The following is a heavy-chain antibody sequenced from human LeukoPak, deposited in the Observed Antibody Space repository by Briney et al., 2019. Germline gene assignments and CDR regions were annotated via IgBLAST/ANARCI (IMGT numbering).Heavy chain of an antibody. J-gene: IGHJ3*02. D-gene: IGHD6-6*01. CDR1: GFTFSSYS. CDR2: ISSSSSYI. Sequence: GGSLRLSCAASGFTFSSYSMNWVRQAPGKGLEWVSSISSSSSYIYYADSVKGRFTISRDNAKNSLYLQMNSLRAEDTAVYYCAREGPRSSSSGDAFDIWGQGTMVTVSS. V-gene: IGHV3-21*01. CDR3: AREGPRSSSSGDAFDI.